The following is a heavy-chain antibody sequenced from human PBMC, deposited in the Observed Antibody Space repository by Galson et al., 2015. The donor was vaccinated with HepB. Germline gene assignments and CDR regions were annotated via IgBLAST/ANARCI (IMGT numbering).Heavy chain of an antibody. CDR3: ARDGRVTAMVHGMDV. D-gene: IGHD5-18*01. Sequence: SVKVSCKASGYTFTSYAMHWVRQAPGQRLEWMGWINAGNGNTKYSQKFQGRVTITRDTSASTAYMELSSLRSEDTAVYYCARDGRVTAMVHGMDVWGQGTTVTVSS. CDR2: INAGNGNT. CDR1: GYTFTSYA. J-gene: IGHJ6*02. V-gene: IGHV1-3*01.